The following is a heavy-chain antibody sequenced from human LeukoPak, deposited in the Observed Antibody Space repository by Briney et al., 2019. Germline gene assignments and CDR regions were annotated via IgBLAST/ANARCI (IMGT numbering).Heavy chain of an antibody. CDR2: IKQDGSEK. J-gene: IGHJ2*01. Sequence: GGSLRLSCAASGFTFSSYNMNWARQAPGKGLEWVANIKQDGSEKYYVDSVKGRFTISRDNAKNSLYLQMNSLRAEDTAVYYCARDGYYGILTGYSQYWYFDLWGRGTLVTVSS. D-gene: IGHD3-9*01. CDR1: GFTFSSYN. CDR3: ARDGYYGILTGYSQYWYFDL. V-gene: IGHV3-7*01.